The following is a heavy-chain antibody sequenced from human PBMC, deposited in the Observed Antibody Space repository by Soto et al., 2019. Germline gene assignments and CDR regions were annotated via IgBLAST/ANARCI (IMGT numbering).Heavy chain of an antibody. J-gene: IGHJ4*02. Sequence: PSETLSLTCTVSGGSISSYYWSWIRQPPGKGLEWIGYIYYSGSTNYNPSLKSRVTISVDTSKNQFSLKLSSVTAADTAVYYCARIGGSSWYFDYWDQGTLVTVSS. D-gene: IGHD6-13*01. CDR1: GGSISSYY. CDR2: IYYSGST. V-gene: IGHV4-59*01. CDR3: ARIGGSSWYFDY.